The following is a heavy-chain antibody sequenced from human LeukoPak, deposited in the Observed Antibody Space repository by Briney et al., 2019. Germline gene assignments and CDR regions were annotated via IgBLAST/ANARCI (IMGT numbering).Heavy chain of an antibody. D-gene: IGHD1-26*01. Sequence: GGSLGLSCAASGFTFSSYGMHWVRQAPGKGLEWVAVISYDGSNKYYADSVKGRFTISRDNSKNTLYLQMNSLRAEDTAVYYCAKDRLIVGATQDAFDIWGQGTMVTVSS. V-gene: IGHV3-30*18. CDR2: ISYDGSNK. CDR1: GFTFSSYG. CDR3: AKDRLIVGATQDAFDI. J-gene: IGHJ3*02.